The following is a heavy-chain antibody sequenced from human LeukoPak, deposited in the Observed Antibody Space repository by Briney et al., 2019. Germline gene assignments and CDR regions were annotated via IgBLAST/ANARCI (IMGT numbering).Heavy chain of an antibody. CDR2: INPNSGGT. V-gene: IGHV1-2*02. D-gene: IGHD3-22*01. J-gene: IGHJ4*02. CDR1: GYTFTGYY. Sequence: ASVKVSCKASGYTFTGYYMHWVRQAPGQGLEWMGWINPNSGGTNYAQKFRGRVTMTRDTSISTAYMELSRLRSDDTAVYYCASLMGYDSSGYYYFDYWGQGTLVTVSS. CDR3: ASLMGYDSSGYYYFDY.